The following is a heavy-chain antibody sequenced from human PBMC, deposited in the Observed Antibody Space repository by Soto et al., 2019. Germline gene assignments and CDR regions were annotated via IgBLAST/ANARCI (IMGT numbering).Heavy chain of an antibody. CDR1: GFAFSTYA. CDR2: ISFSGGTT. J-gene: IGHJ3*01. V-gene: IGHV3-23*01. Sequence: EVQLLDSGGGLVQPGGSLRLSCAASGFAFSTYAMSWVRQAPGQGLEWVSSISFSGGTTYYADSVKGRLTISRDNSKNILYLQMTSLRAEDTAIYFCAKEWAGDAFDVWGHRTMVTVSS. D-gene: IGHD6-19*01. CDR3: AKEWAGDAFDV.